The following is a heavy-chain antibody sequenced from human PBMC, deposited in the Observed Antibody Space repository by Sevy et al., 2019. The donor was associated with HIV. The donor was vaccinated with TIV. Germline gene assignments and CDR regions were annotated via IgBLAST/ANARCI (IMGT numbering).Heavy chain of an antibody. V-gene: IGHV3-33*08. CDR2: IWYDGDHK. J-gene: IGHJ4*02. D-gene: IGHD1-26*01. CDR1: GFTFSSYT. Sequence: GSLRLSCAASGFTFSSYTMNWVRQAPGKGLEWVAFIWYDGDHKHLADSVKGRFIMSRDNSKNTMYLQMNSLRVEDTAVYYCARGTIVGAQFDYWGQGTLVTVSS. CDR3: ARGTIVGAQFDY.